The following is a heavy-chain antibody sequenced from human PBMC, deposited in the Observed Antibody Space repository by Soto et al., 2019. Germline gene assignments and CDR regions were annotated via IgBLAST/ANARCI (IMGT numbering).Heavy chain of an antibody. CDR1: GGSISSSSYY. CDR2: TQSSAST. CDR3: ATHARGYDCWSGYPKNWFDP. V-gene: IGHV4-39*01. J-gene: IGHJ5*02. Sequence: PSERLSLTCTVCGGSISSSSYYWGWIRRPPWKGLEWIGSTQSSASTYYNPSLTSRVNISADTSNNPFSLKLSSVTAAHTAVYSCATHARGYDCWSGYPKNWFDPWGQGTLVTVSS. D-gene: IGHD3-3*01.